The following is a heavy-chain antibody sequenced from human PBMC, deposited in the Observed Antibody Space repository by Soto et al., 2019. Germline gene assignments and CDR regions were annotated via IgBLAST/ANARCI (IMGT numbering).Heavy chain of an antibody. J-gene: IGHJ4*02. Sequence: PSETLSLTCTVSGGSISSGGYYWSWIRQHPGKGLEWIGYIYYSGSTYYNPSLRSRVTISVDTSKNQFSLKLSSVTAADTAVYYCAREAGGAGSYYSPQFDYWGQGTLVTVSS. V-gene: IGHV4-31*03. CDR3: AREAGGAGSYYSPQFDY. CDR2: IYYSGST. D-gene: IGHD3-10*01. CDR1: GGSISSGGYY.